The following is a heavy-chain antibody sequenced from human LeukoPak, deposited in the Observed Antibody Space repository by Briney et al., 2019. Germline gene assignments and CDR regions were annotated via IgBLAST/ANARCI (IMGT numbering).Heavy chain of an antibody. CDR3: AVGSYYFDD. J-gene: IGHJ4*02. D-gene: IGHD3-10*01. Sequence: GGSLRLSCAASGFTFRSSWMHWVRQAPGKGLVWVSRINGDGSSTSYADSVKGRFTISRDNAKNTLYLQVNSLRAEDTAVYYCAVGSYYFDDWGQGTLVTASS. CDR2: INGDGSST. CDR1: GFTFRSSW. V-gene: IGHV3-74*01.